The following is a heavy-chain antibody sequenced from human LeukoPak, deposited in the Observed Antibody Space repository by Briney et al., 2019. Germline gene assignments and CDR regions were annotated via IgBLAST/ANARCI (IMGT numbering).Heavy chain of an antibody. V-gene: IGHV1-18*01. J-gene: IGHJ5*02. D-gene: IGHD3-16*02. CDR3: ARGPPPFIAGRLGELSPFDP. CDR1: GYSFTSYG. CDR2: ISAYNGNT. Sequence: GESLKISCKGSGYSFTSYGISWVRQAPGQGLEWMGWISAYNGNTNYAQKLQGRVTMTTDTSTSTAYMELRSLRSDDTAVYYCARGPPPFIAGRLGELSPFDPWGQGTLVTVSS.